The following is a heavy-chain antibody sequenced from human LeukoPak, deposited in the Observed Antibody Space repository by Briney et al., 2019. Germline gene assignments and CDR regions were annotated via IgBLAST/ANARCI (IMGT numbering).Heavy chain of an antibody. V-gene: IGHV3-23*01. Sequence: GSLRLSCAAPGFTFSSFAMGWVRPAPGKGLGWVSGICGSGGSTYYADSVKGRFTISRDNSKNTLYLQMNSLRAEDTAVYYCAKRLGVIAPDDYFDYWGQGTLVTVSS. CDR1: GFTFSSFA. CDR3: AKRLGVIAPDDYFDY. D-gene: IGHD3-16*02. CDR2: ICGSGGST. J-gene: IGHJ4*02.